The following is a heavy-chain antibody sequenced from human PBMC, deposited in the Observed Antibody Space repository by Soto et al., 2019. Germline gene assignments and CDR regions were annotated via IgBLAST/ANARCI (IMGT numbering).Heavy chain of an antibody. V-gene: IGHV1-18*01. CDR3: ARVREGITIFGVVMDESPAFDI. D-gene: IGHD3-3*01. CDR1: GYTFTSYG. J-gene: IGHJ3*02. Sequence: ASVKVSCKASGYTFTSYGISWVRQAPGQGLEWMGWISAYNGNTNYAQKLQGRVTMTTDTSTSTVYMELRSLRSDDTAVYYCARVREGITIFGVVMDESPAFDIRGQGTMVTVSS. CDR2: ISAYNGNT.